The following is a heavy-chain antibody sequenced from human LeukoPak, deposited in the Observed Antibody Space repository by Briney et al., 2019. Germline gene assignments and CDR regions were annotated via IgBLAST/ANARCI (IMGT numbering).Heavy chain of an antibody. CDR2: INHSGST. Sequence: SETLSLTCAVYGGSFSGYYWSWIRQPPGKGLEWIGEINHSGSTNYNPSLKSRVTISVDTSKNQFSLKLSSVTAADTAVYYCAKLPPGPDSYYFDYWGQGTLVTVSS. CDR1: GGSFSGYY. D-gene: IGHD4-23*01. CDR3: AKLPPGPDSYYFDY. V-gene: IGHV4-34*01. J-gene: IGHJ4*02.